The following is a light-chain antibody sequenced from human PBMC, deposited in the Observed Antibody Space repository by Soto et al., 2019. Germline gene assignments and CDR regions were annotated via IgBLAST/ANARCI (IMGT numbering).Light chain of an antibody. CDR3: SSYTSSSTYYV. V-gene: IGLV2-14*01. J-gene: IGLJ1*01. CDR1: SSDVGGYNY. CDR2: DVS. Sequence: QSALTQPASVSGSPGQSITISCTGTSSDVGGYNYVSWYHQHPGKAPKLMIYDVSNRPSGVSNRFSGSKSGNTASLTISGLQAEDEADYYCSSYTSSSTYYVFGTGTKLTVL.